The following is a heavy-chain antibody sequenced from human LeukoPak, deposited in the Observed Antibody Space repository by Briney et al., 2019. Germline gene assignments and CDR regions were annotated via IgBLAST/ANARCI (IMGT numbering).Heavy chain of an antibody. CDR1: GFTVSSSF. V-gene: IGHV3-53*01. J-gene: IGHJ6*03. CDR3: AKPVIPSAYQGTYYMDV. CDR2: IYSGGST. Sequence: GGSLRLSCAASGFTVSSSFMSWVRQAPGKGLEWVSVIYSGGSTYYADSVKGRFTISRDNSKNTLYLQMNSLRADDTAVYYCAKPVIPSAYQGTYYMDVWGKGTTVTVSS. D-gene: IGHD3-16*01.